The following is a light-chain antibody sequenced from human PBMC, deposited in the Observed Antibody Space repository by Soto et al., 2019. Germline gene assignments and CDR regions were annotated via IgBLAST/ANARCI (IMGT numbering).Light chain of an antibody. CDR2: GAT. CDR3: QQYGSSPYT. CDR1: QSVSSDH. J-gene: IGKJ2*01. V-gene: IGKV3-20*01. Sequence: EIVLTQSPGTLSLSPGERGTLSCRASQSVSSDHLAWYQQKPDQAPRLLVYGATNRTTGIPDRFRGSGSGTDFTLTISRLEPEDFAVYSCQQYGSSPYTFGQGTKLEIK.